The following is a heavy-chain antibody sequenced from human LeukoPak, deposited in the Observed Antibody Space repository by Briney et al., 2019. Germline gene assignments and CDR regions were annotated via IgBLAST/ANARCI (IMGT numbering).Heavy chain of an antibody. J-gene: IGHJ4*02. CDR2: IWYDGSNK. CDR3: ARDLENRNPLDY. D-gene: IGHD1-14*01. CDR1: GFTFSSYG. V-gene: IGHV3-33*01. Sequence: PGGSLRLSCAASGFTFSSYGMHWVRQAPGKGLEWVAVIWYDGSNKYYADSVKGRFTISRDNSKNTLYLQMNSLRAEDTAVYYCARDLENRNPLDYWGQGTLVTVSS.